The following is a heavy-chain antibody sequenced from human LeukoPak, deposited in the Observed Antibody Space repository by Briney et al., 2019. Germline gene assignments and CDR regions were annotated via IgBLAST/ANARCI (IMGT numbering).Heavy chain of an antibody. V-gene: IGHV3-48*02. CDR1: GFPFSNFA. J-gene: IGHJ4*02. D-gene: IGHD3-3*01. CDR2: ISSSSSTI. CDR3: ASHRITIFGVVIPFDY. Sequence: GGSLRLSCAASGFPFSNFAMSWVRQAPGKGLEWVSYISSSSSTIYYADSVKGRFTISRDNAKNSLYLQMNSLRDEDTAVYYCASHRITIFGVVIPFDYWGQGTLVTVSS.